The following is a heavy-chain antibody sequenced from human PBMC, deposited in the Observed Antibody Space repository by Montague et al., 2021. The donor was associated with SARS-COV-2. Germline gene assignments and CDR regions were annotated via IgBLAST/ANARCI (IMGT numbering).Heavy chain of an antibody. V-gene: IGHV4-34*01. Sequence: SETLSLTCAVYAGSFSGYSWSWIRQPPGKGLEWIEEINHSGSTNYNPSLKSRVTISVDTSKNQFSLKLSSVTAADTAVYHCARRSRVVTAIGALRTSHTSWFDPWGQGTLVTVSS. CDR1: AGSFSGYS. D-gene: IGHD2-21*02. CDR2: INHSGST. J-gene: IGHJ5*01. CDR3: ARRSRVVTAIGALRTSHTSWFDP.